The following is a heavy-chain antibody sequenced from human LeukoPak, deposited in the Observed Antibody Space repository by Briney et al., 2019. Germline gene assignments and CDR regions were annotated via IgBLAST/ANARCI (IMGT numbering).Heavy chain of an antibody. V-gene: IGHV3-7*01. D-gene: IGHD5-18*01. CDR1: GFTFSSYW. Sequence: GGSLRLSCAASGFTFSSYWMTWVRQAPGKGLEWVANIKQDGSEKYYVDSVKGRFTISRDNAKNSLYLQMNSLRAEGTAVYHCARAAGYSYGNFDYWGQGTLVTVSP. J-gene: IGHJ4*02. CDR3: ARAAGYSYGNFDY. CDR2: IKQDGSEK.